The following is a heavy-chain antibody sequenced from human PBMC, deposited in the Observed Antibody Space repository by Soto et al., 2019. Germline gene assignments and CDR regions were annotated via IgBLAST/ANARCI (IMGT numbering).Heavy chain of an antibody. CDR1: GGTINSNTYY. Sequence: SETLSITCTVSGGTINSNTYYWGWIRQPPGKGLEWIGSIYYSGSTYYNPSLKSRVSISVDTSKNQFSLKLSSVTAADTAVYYCARRTGWAYWYFDLWGRGTLVT. V-gene: IGHV4-39*01. J-gene: IGHJ2*01. D-gene: IGHD2-8*02. CDR3: ARRTGWAYWYFDL. CDR2: IYYSGST.